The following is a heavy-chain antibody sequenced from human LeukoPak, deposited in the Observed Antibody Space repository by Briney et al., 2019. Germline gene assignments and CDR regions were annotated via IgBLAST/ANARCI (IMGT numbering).Heavy chain of an antibody. D-gene: IGHD2-2*02. CDR1: GGSISSSSYY. CDR2: IYYSGST. Sequence: SETLSLTCTVSGGSISSSSYYWGWIRQPPGKGLEWIGSIYYSGSTYYNPSLKSRVTISVDTSKNQFSLKLSSVTAADTAVYYCASACSSTSCHRGYGMDVWGQGTTVTVSS. J-gene: IGHJ6*02. V-gene: IGHV4-39*01. CDR3: ASACSSTSCHRGYGMDV.